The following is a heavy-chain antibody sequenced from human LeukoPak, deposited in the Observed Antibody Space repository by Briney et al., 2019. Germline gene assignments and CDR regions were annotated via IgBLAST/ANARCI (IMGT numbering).Heavy chain of an antibody. J-gene: IGHJ4*02. V-gene: IGHV3-23*01. CDR1: GFTFSSYA. Sequence: GGSLRLSYAASGFTFSSYAMSWVRQAPGKGLEWVSAISGSGGSTYYADSVKGRFTFSRDNSKNTLYLQMNSLRAEDTAVYYCAKFLPTHIVVANYYFDYWGQGTLVTVSS. D-gene: IGHD2-21*01. CDR2: ISGSGGST. CDR3: AKFLPTHIVVANYYFDY.